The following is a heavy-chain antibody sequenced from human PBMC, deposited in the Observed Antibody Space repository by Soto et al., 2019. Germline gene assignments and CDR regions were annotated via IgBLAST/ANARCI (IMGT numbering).Heavy chain of an antibody. CDR1: GFTFSSYA. CDR3: ARVNFDFWSGYYDY. J-gene: IGHJ4*02. D-gene: IGHD3-3*01. CDR2: ISYDGSNK. V-gene: IGHV3-30-3*01. Sequence: GGSLRLSCAASGFTFSSYAMHWVRQAPGKGLEWVAVISYDGSNKYYADSVKGRFTISRDNSKNTLYLQMNSLRAEDTAVYYCARVNFDFWSGYYDYWGQGTLVTVSS.